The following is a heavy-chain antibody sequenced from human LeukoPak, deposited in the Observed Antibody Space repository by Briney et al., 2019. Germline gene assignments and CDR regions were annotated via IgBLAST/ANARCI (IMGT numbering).Heavy chain of an antibody. CDR2: ISGSGGST. J-gene: IGHJ4*02. V-gene: IGHV3-23*01. CDR3: AQGGSSWYYFDY. Sequence: PGGSLRLSCAASGLTLSSYAMSWVRQAPGKGLEWVSTISGSGGSTHYADSVKGRFTISRDNSKDTLYLQVNSLRAEDTAVYYCAQGGSSWYYFDYWGQGTLVTVSS. D-gene: IGHD6-13*01. CDR1: GLTLSSYA.